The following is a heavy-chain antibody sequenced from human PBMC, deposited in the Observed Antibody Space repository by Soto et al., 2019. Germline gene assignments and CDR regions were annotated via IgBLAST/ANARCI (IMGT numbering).Heavy chain of an antibody. CDR1: GFTFSSYG. D-gene: IGHD2-2*01. Sequence: QSGGSLRLSCAASGFTFSSYGMHWVRQAPGKGLEWVAVIWYDGSNKYYADSVKGRFTISRDNSKNTLYLQMNSLRAEDTAVYYCARDRYCSSTSCYDDYYYYMDVWGKGTTVTVSS. V-gene: IGHV3-33*01. CDR3: ARDRYCSSTSCYDDYYYYMDV. CDR2: IWYDGSNK. J-gene: IGHJ6*03.